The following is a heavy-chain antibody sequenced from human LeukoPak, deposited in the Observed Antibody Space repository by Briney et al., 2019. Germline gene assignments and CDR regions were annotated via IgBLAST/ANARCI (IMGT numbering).Heavy chain of an antibody. D-gene: IGHD2-8*01. J-gene: IGHJ4*02. Sequence: SETLSLTCTVSGGSISSSSYYWGWTRQPPGKGLEWIGSIYYSGSTYYNPSLKSRVTISVDTSKNQFSLKLSSVTAADTAVYYCARLTNKPLYYFDYWGQGTLVTVSS. CDR1: GGSISSSSYY. CDR2: IYYSGST. V-gene: IGHV4-39*01. CDR3: ARLTNKPLYYFDY.